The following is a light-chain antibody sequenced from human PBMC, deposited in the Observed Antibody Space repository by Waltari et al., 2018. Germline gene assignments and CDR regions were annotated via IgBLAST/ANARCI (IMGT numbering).Light chain of an antibody. J-gene: IGKJ1*01. CDR3: QKYVSLPAT. CDR1: QNGSRS. CDR2: DAS. V-gene: IGKV3-20*01. Sequence: DIVLTQSPGTLSLSPGERATPSSRASQNGSRSLAWYQQKPGQAPRLLIYDASSRATGIPDRFSGSGSGTDFSLTISRLEPEDFAVYYCQKYVSLPATFGQGTKVEIK.